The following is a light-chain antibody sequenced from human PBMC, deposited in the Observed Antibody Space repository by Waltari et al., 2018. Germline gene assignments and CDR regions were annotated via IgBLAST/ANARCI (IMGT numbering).Light chain of an antibody. J-gene: IGLJ3*02. V-gene: IGLV3-21*04. CDR1: NLGSKS. CDR3: QVWDDTTNSGV. CDR2: YDS. Sequence: YVVTQPPSVSVAPGKTATLTGGGENLGSKSVTWYQQKPGQAPVLVIFYDSDRPSGIPERFSGSNSGNTATLTISWVEAGDEADYHCQVWDDTTNSGVFGGGTRLTVL.